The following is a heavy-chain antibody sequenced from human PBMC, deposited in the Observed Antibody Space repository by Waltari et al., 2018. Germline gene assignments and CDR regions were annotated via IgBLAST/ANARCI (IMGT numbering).Heavy chain of an antibody. D-gene: IGHD6-19*01. CDR3: ATKRESSASGFDY. V-gene: IGHV4-39*01. Sequence: QLQLQEWGPGLVKPSETLSFTCTVSGGSISSSSYYWGWIRQPPGKGLEWIGSIYYSGSTYYNPSLKSRVTISVDTSKNQFSLKLSSVTAADTAVYYCATKRESSASGFDYWGQGTLVTVSS. CDR1: GGSISSSSYY. CDR2: IYYSGST. J-gene: IGHJ4*02.